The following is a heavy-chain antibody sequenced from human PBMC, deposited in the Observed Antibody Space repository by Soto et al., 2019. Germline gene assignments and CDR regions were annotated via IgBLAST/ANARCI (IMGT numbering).Heavy chain of an antibody. CDR2: INPSGGST. J-gene: IGHJ5*02. CDR1: GYTFTSYY. Sequence: ASVKVSCKASGYTFTSYYMHWVRQAPGQGLEWMGIINPSGGSTSYAQKFQGRVTMTRDTSTSTVYMELSSLRSEDTAVYYCARSVVIAVAGNWFDPWGQGTLVTVSS. D-gene: IGHD6-19*01. CDR3: ARSVVIAVAGNWFDP. V-gene: IGHV1-46*01.